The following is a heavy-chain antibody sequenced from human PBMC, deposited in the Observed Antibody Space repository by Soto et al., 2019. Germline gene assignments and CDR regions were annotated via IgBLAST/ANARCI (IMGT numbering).Heavy chain of an antibody. CDR2: IIPIFGTA. CDR1: GGTFSSYA. CDR3: ASLHYYGSGTPDY. V-gene: IGHV1-69*13. J-gene: IGHJ4*02. Sequence: SVKVSCKASGGTFSSYAISWVRQAPGQGLEWMGGIIPIFGTANYAQKFQGRVTITADESTSTAYMELSSLRAEDTAVYYCASLHYYGSGTPDYWGQGTLVTVSS. D-gene: IGHD3-10*01.